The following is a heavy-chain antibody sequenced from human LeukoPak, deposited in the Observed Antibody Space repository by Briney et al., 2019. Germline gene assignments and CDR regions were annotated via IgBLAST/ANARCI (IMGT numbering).Heavy chain of an antibody. Sequence: SETLSLTCTVSGGSISSGGYYWSWIRQPPGKGLEWIGYIYYSGSTNYNPSLKSRVTISVDTSKNQFSLKLSSVTAADTAVYYCARHHVPFDWFEGWDYWGQGTLVTVSS. V-gene: IGHV4-61*08. CDR2: IYYSGST. J-gene: IGHJ4*02. CDR1: GGSISSGGYY. D-gene: IGHD3-9*01. CDR3: ARHHVPFDWFEGWDY.